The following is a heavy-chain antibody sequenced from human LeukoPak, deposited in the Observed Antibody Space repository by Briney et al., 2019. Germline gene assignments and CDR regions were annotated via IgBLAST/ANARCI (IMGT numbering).Heavy chain of an antibody. CDR3: ATVWWELKYYFDY. CDR1: GYTLTELS. Sequence: ASVKVSCQLSGYTLTELSMHWVRQAPGKGLEWMGGFDPVDGETIYAQKFQGRATMTEDTSTDTAYMELSSVISEDTAVYYCATVWWELKYYFDYWGQGTLVTVSS. J-gene: IGHJ4*02. CDR2: FDPVDGET. V-gene: IGHV1-24*01. D-gene: IGHD1-26*01.